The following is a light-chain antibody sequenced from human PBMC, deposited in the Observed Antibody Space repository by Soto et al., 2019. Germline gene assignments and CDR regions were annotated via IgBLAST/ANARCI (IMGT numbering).Light chain of an antibody. CDR1: QSMNSY. CDR2: AAS. CDR3: QQSYSTPLT. V-gene: IGKV1-39*01. Sequence: DSQMTQSPSSRAASVGDRGNITCRASQSMNSYLNWYQQKPGKAPTLMSYAASSLQTGVPSRFSGSGSGTDFTLTISRLQPEDFATYYCQQSYSTPLTFGGGTKVEIK. J-gene: IGKJ4*01.